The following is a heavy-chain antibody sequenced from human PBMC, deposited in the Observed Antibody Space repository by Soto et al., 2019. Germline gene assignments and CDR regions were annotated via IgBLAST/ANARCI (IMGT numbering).Heavy chain of an antibody. CDR1: GFTFSSYG. V-gene: IGHV3-33*01. J-gene: IGHJ4*02. CDR3: ARDNSGGWFFDY. D-gene: IGHD6-19*01. CDR2: IWYDGSDK. Sequence: QVQLVESGGGVVQPGRSLRLSCAASGFTFSSYGMHWVRQAPGKGLEWVAIIWYDGSDKDYADSVKGRFTISRDNSKYMLVLTMNSRRAEDKAVYYFARDNSGGWFFDYWGQGTLVSVSS.